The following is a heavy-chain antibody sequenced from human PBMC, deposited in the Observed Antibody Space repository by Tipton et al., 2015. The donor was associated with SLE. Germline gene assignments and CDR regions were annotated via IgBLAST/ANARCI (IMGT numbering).Heavy chain of an antibody. CDR1: GYTFTGYY. Sequence: QLVQSGAEVKKPGASVKVSCKASGYTFTGYYMHWVRQAPGQGLEWMGGIIPIFGTANYAQKFQGRVTITADESTSTAYMELSSLRSEDTAVYYCAREERHYYGSGSSYWGQGTLVTVSS. V-gene: IGHV1-69*01. CDR2: IIPIFGTA. CDR3: AREERHYYGSGSSY. D-gene: IGHD3-10*01. J-gene: IGHJ4*02.